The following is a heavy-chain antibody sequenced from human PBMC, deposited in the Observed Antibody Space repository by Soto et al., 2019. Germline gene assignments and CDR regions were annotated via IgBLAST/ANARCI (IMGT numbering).Heavy chain of an antibody. CDR3: ARDRSPAYYYHYGMDV. CDR2: ISSGSSTI. D-gene: IGHD1-26*01. J-gene: IGHJ6*02. Sequence: GGSLRLSCAASGFTFSNYIMNWVRQSPGKGLEWISYISSGSSTIPYADSVRGRFTISRDNAKNLLYLQINSLRDEDTAIYYCARDRSPAYYYHYGMDVWGQGTTVTVSS. V-gene: IGHV3-48*02. CDR1: GFTFSNYI.